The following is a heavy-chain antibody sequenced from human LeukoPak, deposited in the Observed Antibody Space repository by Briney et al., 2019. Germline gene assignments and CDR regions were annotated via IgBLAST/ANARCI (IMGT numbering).Heavy chain of an antibody. CDR1: GFTFSSYE. Sequence: PGGSLRLSCAASGFTFSSYEMNWVRQAPGKGLEWVSYISSSGSTIYCADSVKGRFTISRDNAKNSLYLQMNSLRAEDTAVYYCARDRRLAVAHWSEARYYYYGMDVWGQGTTVTVSS. CDR2: ISSSGSTI. J-gene: IGHJ6*02. CDR3: ARDRRLAVAHWSEARYYYYGMDV. V-gene: IGHV3-48*03. D-gene: IGHD6-19*01.